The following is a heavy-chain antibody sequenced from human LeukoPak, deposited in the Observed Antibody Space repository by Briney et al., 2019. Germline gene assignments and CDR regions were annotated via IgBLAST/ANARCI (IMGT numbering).Heavy chain of an antibody. Sequence: PGGSLRLSCAASGFTFSSYGMHWVRQAPGKGLEWVAVISYDGSNKYYADSVKGRFTISRDNSKNTLYLQMNSLRAEDTAVYYCGRGGFWSGYYHAAEYFQHWGQGTLVTVSS. CDR2: ISYDGSNK. CDR3: GRGGFWSGYYHAAEYFQH. J-gene: IGHJ1*01. V-gene: IGHV3-30*03. D-gene: IGHD3-3*01. CDR1: GFTFSSYG.